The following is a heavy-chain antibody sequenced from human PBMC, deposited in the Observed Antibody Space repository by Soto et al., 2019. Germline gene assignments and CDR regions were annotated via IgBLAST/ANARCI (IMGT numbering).Heavy chain of an antibody. CDR3: ARWDGYGDE. V-gene: IGHV3-23*01. D-gene: IGHD5-12*01. Sequence: EVQLLESGGGLVQPGGSLRLSCAASGFTFSTYSMAWVRQAPGKGLAWVSGLSGGGANTFYADSVKGRFTISVDTSKNTVYLQMNSLRVEDTAVYYCARWDGYGDEWGQGTLVTVSS. J-gene: IGHJ4*02. CDR2: LSGGGANT. CDR1: GFTFSTYS.